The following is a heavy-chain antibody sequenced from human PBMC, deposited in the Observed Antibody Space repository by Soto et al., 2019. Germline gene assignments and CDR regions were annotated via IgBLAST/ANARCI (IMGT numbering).Heavy chain of an antibody. D-gene: IGHD3-10*01. J-gene: IGHJ3*02. CDR1: GGSISSSSYY. V-gene: IGHV4-39*01. CDR2: IYYSGST. CDR3: ARLFRWFGERAFDI. Sequence: QLQLQESGPGLVKPSETLSLTCTVSGGSISSSSYYWGWIRQPPGKGLEWIGSIYYSGSTYYNPSLKSRVTISVDTSKRQFSLKLSSVTAADTAGYYCARLFRWFGERAFDIWGQGTMVTVSS.